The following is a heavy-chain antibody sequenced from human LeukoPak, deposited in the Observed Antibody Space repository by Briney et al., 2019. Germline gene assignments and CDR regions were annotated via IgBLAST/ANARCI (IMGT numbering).Heavy chain of an antibody. J-gene: IGHJ6*04. V-gene: IGHV3-23*01. CDR1: GVTLRGSA. CDR3: AKRPGGAGLDGNYYYGRDV. CDR2: ISGSGGST. D-gene: IGHD1-1*01. Sequence: RGSLRLSCVASGVTLRGSAMSCVCPAPGKGLEWVSAISGSGGSTKYADPVKGRSTIPKEHSKNTLYLQMNRLRAENTDVYYCAKRPGGAGLDGNYYYGRDVWGEGTTVTVSS.